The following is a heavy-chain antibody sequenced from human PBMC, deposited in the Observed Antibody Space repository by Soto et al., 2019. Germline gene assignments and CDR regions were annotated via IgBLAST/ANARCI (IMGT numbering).Heavy chain of an antibody. CDR1: GFTFSSYA. D-gene: IGHD5-12*01. J-gene: IGHJ3*02. CDR3: AKDHVGYSGYDYTGAFDI. Sequence: GGSLRLSCAASGFTFSSYAMSWVRQAPGKGLEWVSAISGSGGSTYYADSVKGRFTISRDNSKNTLYLQMNSLRAEDTAVYYCAKDHVGYSGYDYTGAFDIWGQGTMVTVS. CDR2: ISGSGGST. V-gene: IGHV3-23*01.